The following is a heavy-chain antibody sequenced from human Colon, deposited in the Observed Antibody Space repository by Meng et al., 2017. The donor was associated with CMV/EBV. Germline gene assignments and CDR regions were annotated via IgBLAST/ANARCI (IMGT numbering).Heavy chain of an antibody. CDR2: ISSSSSYI. J-gene: IGHJ6*02. CDR3: ARVRDLYGSDGMDV. D-gene: IGHD5-24*01. Sequence: GSLRLSCAASGFTFSSYSMNWVRQAPGKGLEWVSSISSSSSYIYYADSVKGRFTISRDNAKNSLYLQINSLRVEDTAVYYCARVRDLYGSDGMDVWGQGTTVTVSS. CDR1: GFTFSSYS. V-gene: IGHV3-21*01.